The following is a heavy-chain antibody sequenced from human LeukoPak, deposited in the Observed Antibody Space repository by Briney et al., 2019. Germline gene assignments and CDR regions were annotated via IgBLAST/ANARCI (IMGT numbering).Heavy chain of an antibody. Sequence: ASVKVSCKASGGTFSSYAISWVRQAPGQGLEWMGGIIPIFGTANYAQKFQGRVTITTDESTSTAYMELSSLRSEDTAVYYCATYGVGPRDLDYWGLGTLVTVSS. V-gene: IGHV1-69*05. J-gene: IGHJ4*02. CDR2: IIPIFGTA. CDR1: GGTFSSYA. CDR3: ATYGVGPRDLDY. D-gene: IGHD1-26*01.